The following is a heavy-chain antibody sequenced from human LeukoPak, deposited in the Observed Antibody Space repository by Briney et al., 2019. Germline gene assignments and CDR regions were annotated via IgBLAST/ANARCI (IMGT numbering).Heavy chain of an antibody. Sequence: GGSLRLSCAASGFTFDDYAMHWVRQAPGKGLEWVSGISWNSGSIGYADSVKGRFTISRDNAKNSLYLQMNSLRAEDTALYYCAKDIELGSSGWVTTPYFDYWGQGTLVTVSS. CDR3: AKDIELGSSGWVTTPYFDY. V-gene: IGHV3-9*01. J-gene: IGHJ4*02. CDR2: ISWNSGSI. D-gene: IGHD6-19*01. CDR1: GFTFDDYA.